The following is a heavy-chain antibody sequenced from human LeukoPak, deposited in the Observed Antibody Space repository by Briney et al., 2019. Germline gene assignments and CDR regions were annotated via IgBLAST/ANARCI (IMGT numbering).Heavy chain of an antibody. J-gene: IGHJ4*02. CDR3: AKAMRPTVSYFDY. CDR1: GFTFSSYT. CDR2: ITGNGDS. V-gene: IGHV3-23*01. D-gene: IGHD4-17*01. Sequence: GSLRLSCAASGFTFSSYTVSWVRQAPGKGLEWVSTITGNGDSYYTDSVKGRFTISRDNSKNTLYLQMNSLRAEDTAVYYCAKAMRPTVSYFDYWGQGTLVTVSS.